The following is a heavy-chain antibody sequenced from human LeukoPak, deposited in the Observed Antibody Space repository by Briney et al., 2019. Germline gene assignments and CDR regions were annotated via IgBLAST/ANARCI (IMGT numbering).Heavy chain of an antibody. CDR3: ARARRWGKQSMDV. D-gene: IGHD3-16*01. Sequence: SQTLSLTCAISGDSVSSNSAAWNWLRQSPSRGLEWLGRTYYRSKWYNDYAVSVKSRITINPDTSKNQFSLQLNSVTREDTAVYYCARARRWGKQSMDVWGKGTTVTVSS. V-gene: IGHV6-1*01. J-gene: IGHJ6*03. CDR2: TYYRSKWYN. CDR1: GDSVSSNSAA.